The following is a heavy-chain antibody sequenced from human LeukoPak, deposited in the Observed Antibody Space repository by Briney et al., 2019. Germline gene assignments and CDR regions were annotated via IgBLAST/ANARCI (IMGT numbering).Heavy chain of an antibody. CDR3: ARHGSSSWYVDY. CDR2: IYYSGKT. Sequence: RSSETLSLTCSVSGGSISSSSYYWGWIRQPPGKGLEWIGSIYYSGKTYYNPSLKSRVTMSVGTSKNQFSLKLNSVTAADTAVYYCARHGSSSWYVDYWGQGTLVTVSS. V-gene: IGHV4-39*01. J-gene: IGHJ4*02. CDR1: GGSISSSSYY. D-gene: IGHD6-13*01.